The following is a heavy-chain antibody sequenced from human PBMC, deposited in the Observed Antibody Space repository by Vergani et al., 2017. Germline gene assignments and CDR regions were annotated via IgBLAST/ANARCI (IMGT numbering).Heavy chain of an antibody. J-gene: IGHJ4*02. Sequence: QVQLQESGPGLVKPSQTLSLTCTVSGGSISSYYWSWIRQPPGKGLEWIGYIYYSGSTNYNPSLKSRVTISVDTSKNQFSLKLSSVTAADTAVYYFARGRVRHGYSYGYYFDYWGQGTLVTVSS. CDR3: ARGRVRHGYSYGYYFDY. V-gene: IGHV4-59*01. D-gene: IGHD5-18*01. CDR2: IYYSGST. CDR1: GGSISSYY.